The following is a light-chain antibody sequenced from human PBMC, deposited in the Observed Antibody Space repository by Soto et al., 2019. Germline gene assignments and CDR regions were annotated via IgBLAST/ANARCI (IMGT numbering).Light chain of an antibody. J-gene: IGLJ1*01. Sequence: QSALAQPPSASVSRGQSLTISCTGTSSDVGGYDYVSWYQQHPGKAPKLMIYEVTIRPSGVSDRFSGSKSGNTASLTVSGLQAEDEADYYCSSYTGGNPSYVFGTGTKVTVL. CDR2: EVT. CDR3: SSYTGGNPSYV. V-gene: IGLV2-8*01. CDR1: SSDVGGYDY.